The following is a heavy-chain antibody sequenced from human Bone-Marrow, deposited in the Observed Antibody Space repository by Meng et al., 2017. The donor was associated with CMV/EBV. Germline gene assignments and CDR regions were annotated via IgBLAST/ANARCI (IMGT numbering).Heavy chain of an antibody. J-gene: IGHJ6*01. V-gene: IGHV3-43*01. CDR2: ISWDGGST. Sequence: GESLKISCAASGFTFDDYTMHWVRQAPGKGLEWVSLISWDGGSTYYADSVKGRFTISRDNSKNSLYLQMNSLRTEDTALYYCAKDATTGPLYYYYGMDFWGQGPTVTGSS. CDR1: GFTFDDYT. CDR3: AKDATTGPLYYYYGMDF. D-gene: IGHD1-1*01.